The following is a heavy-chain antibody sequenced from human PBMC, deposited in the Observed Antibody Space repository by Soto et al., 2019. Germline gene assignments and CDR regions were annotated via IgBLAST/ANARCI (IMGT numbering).Heavy chain of an antibody. CDR1: GFTFSDHY. CDR2: TRNKANSYTT. Sequence: PGGSLRLSFAASGFTFSDHYMDWVRQAPGKGLEWVGRTRNKANSYTTEYAASVKGRFTISRDDSKNSLYLQMNSLKTEDTAVYYWARGYCSNGVCYRYIDLWGRGTLVTVSS. CDR3: ARGYCSNGVCYRYIDL. J-gene: IGHJ2*01. D-gene: IGHD2-8*01. V-gene: IGHV3-72*01.